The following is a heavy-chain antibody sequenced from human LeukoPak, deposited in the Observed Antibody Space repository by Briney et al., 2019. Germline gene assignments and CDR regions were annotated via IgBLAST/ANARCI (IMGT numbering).Heavy chain of an antibody. CDR1: GGSISSYY. Sequence: SETLSLTCTVSGGSISSYYWSWIRQPPGKGLEWIGYIYYSGSTNYNPSLKSRVTISVDTSKNQFSLKLSSVTAADTAVYYCARVYYDFWGGYYKNWFDPWGQGTLVTVSS. CDR2: IYYSGST. D-gene: IGHD3-3*01. J-gene: IGHJ5*02. V-gene: IGHV4-59*01. CDR3: ARVYYDFWGGYYKNWFDP.